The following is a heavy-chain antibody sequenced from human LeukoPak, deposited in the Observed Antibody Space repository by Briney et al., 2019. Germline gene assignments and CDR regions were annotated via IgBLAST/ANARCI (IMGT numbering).Heavy chain of an antibody. D-gene: IGHD2-2*01. Sequence: PSQTLSLTCTVSGGSISSGGYYWSWIRQHPGKGLEWIEYIYYSGSTYYNPSLKSRVTISVDTSKNQFSLKLSSVTAADTAVYYCARGHGYCSSTSCYASATFDPWGQGTLVTVSS. CDR1: GGSISSGGYY. V-gene: IGHV4-31*03. CDR2: IYYSGST. J-gene: IGHJ5*02. CDR3: ARGHGYCSSTSCYASATFDP.